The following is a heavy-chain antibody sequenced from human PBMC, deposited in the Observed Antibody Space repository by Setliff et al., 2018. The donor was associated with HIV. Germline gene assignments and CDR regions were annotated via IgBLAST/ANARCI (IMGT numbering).Heavy chain of an antibody. Sequence: GSLRLSCLASGFTFSTYWMTWVRQTPGKELESVANIKYDGSEIYYADSVKGRFTISRDNAKNSLYLQMNSLRVEDTAVYYCATDLNWEGGWGQGTLVTVSS. V-gene: IGHV3-7*03. J-gene: IGHJ4*02. CDR1: GFTFSTYW. CDR3: ATDLNWEGG. CDR2: IKYDGSEI. D-gene: IGHD1-26*01.